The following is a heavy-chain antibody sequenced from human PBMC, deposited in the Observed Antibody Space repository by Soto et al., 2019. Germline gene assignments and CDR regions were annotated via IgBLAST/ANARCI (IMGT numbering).Heavy chain of an antibody. V-gene: IGHV4-31*03. Sequence: QVQLQESGPGLVKPSQTLSLTCTVSGGSISSGGYYWSWIRQHPGKGLEWIGYIYYSGSTYYNPSLKSRVTISVDTSKNQISLKLSSVTAADTAVYYCARTVTLTPIYFDYWGQGTLVTVSS. D-gene: IGHD3-22*01. CDR2: IYYSGST. CDR3: ARTVTLTPIYFDY. J-gene: IGHJ4*02. CDR1: GGSISSGGYY.